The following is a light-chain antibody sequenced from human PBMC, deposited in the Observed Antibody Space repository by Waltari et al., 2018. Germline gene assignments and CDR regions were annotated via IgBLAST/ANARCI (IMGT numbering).Light chain of an antibody. CDR2: AAS. CDR1: LSSGTY. Sequence: DIQMTQSPSSLSASVGDRVTISCRASLSSGTYLNWFQQKAGEAPKLLISAASSLQPGVPSRFSGVGSGTEFTLIIASLQPDDLASYYCQQTYSTPRTFGQGTKLEI. CDR3: QQTYSTPRT. J-gene: IGKJ2*01. V-gene: IGKV1-39*01.